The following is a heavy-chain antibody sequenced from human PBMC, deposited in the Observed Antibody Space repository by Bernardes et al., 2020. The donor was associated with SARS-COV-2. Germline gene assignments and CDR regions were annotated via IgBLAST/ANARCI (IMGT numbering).Heavy chain of an antibody. J-gene: IGHJ6*03. CDR2: INHSGST. V-gene: IGHV4-34*01. D-gene: IGHD2-2*01. CDR3: ARRPSRRVVPAKVAASVYYMDV. Sequence: SETLSLTCAVYGGSFSGYYWSWIRQPPGKGLEWIGEINHSGSTNYNPSLKSRVTISVDTSKNQFSLKLSSVTAADTAVYYCARRPSRRVVPAKVAASVYYMDVWGKGTTVTVSS. CDR1: GGSFSGYY.